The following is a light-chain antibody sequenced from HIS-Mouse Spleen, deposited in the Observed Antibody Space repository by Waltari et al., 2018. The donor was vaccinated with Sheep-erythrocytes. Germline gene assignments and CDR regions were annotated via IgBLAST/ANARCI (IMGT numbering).Light chain of an antibody. CDR2: EGS. Sequence: QSVLTQPPSASGTPGQRVTISCSGSSSNIGSNYVYWYQQLPGTAPKLMIYEGSKRPSGVSNRFSGSKSGNTASLTIYGLQAEDEADYYCCSYAGSSTPWVFGGGTKLTVL. V-gene: IGLV2-23*01. CDR3: CSYAGSSTPWV. J-gene: IGLJ3*02. CDR1: SSNIGSNY.